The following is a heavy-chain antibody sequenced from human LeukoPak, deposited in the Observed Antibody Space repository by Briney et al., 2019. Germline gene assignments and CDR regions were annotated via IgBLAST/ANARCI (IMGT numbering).Heavy chain of an antibody. J-gene: IGHJ3*02. CDR2: ISSTGGTT. D-gene: IGHD3-3*01. CDR1: GITFSSYG. CDR3: ARSMVGEWLFLALDI. V-gene: IGHV3-23*01. Sequence: PGGSLRLSCAASGITFSSYGMSWVRQAPGKGLEWVSSISSTGGTTYYADSVKGRFTISRDNSKNTLYLQMNSLRAEDTAVYYCARSMVGEWLFLALDIWGQGTKVTVSS.